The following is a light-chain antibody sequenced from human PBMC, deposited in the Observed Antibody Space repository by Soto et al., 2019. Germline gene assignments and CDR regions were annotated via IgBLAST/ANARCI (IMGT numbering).Light chain of an antibody. Sequence: EIVLTQSPGTLSLSPGEGATLSCRASQSVGGTFLAWYQQKGGQAPRLLIHGASNRATGIPDRFSGSGSGTDFTLTISSLQPEDFATYYCQQANSFPLTFGGGTKVDI. CDR3: QQANSFPLT. CDR1: QSVGGTF. V-gene: IGKV3-20*01. CDR2: GAS. J-gene: IGKJ4*01.